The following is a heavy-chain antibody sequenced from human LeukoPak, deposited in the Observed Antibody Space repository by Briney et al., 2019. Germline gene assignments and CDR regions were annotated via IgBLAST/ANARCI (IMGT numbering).Heavy chain of an antibody. V-gene: IGHV4-59*02. CDR3: ARGPLTAAAGRFDY. CDR1: GASVRSDH. J-gene: IGHJ4*02. Sequence: SETLTLTCTVSGASVRSDHWNWIRQPPGKGLEWIAYMHGSGSPNYNPSLKSRVTISVDTSKNQFSLKLSSVTAADTAVYFCARGPLTAAAGRFDYWGQGTLVTVSS. D-gene: IGHD6-13*01. CDR2: MHGSGSP.